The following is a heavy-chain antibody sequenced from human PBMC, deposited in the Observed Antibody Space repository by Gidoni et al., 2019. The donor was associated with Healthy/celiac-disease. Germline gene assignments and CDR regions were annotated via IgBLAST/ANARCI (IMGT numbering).Heavy chain of an antibody. D-gene: IGHD2-15*01. CDR1: GFTFSDYY. CDR2: ISSSSSYT. J-gene: IGHJ6*02. Sequence: QVQLVESGGGLVKPGGSLRLSCPASGFTFSDYYMSWIRQAPGKGLEWVSYISSSSSYTNYADSVKGRFTISRDNAKNSLYLQMNSLRAEDTAVYYCARSDISYYYYGMDVWGQGTTVTVSS. CDR3: ARSDISYYYYGMDV. V-gene: IGHV3-11*06.